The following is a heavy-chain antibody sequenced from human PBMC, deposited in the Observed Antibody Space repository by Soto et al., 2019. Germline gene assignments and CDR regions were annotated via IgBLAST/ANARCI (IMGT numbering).Heavy chain of an antibody. J-gene: IGHJ4*02. Sequence: RESLTLSWAASGCTFSSDGMSWVRQAPGKGLEWVSLITDNGRSTYYADSVKGRLTISRDNTKNTLFLQMNSLRAEDTAVYYCARDRGYYYDSSGSLIVHWGQGTLVTVSA. CDR3: ARDRGYYYDSSGSLIVH. CDR2: ITDNGRST. D-gene: IGHD3-22*01. V-gene: IGHV3-23*01. CDR1: GCTFSSDG.